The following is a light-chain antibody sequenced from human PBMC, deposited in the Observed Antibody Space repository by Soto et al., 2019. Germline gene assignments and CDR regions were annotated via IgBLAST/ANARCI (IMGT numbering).Light chain of an antibody. V-gene: IGLV3-21*02. J-gene: IGLJ2*01. CDR2: DDS. CDR3: QVWDSTSDHVV. Sequence: SYELTQPPSVSVAPGQTAKITCGGNNIARKSVHWYQQKPGQAPALVVYDDSVRPSGIPERFSGSNSGNTATLTISRVEAGDEDDYYCQVWDSTSDHVVFGGGTKLTVL. CDR1: NIARKS.